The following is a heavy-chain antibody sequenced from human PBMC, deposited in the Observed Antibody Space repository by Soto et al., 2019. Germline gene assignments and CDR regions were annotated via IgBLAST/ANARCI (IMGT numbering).Heavy chain of an antibody. J-gene: IGHJ4*02. CDR3: ARLVVRGVIMVDY. D-gene: IGHD3-10*01. CDR1: GFTFSSYS. CDR2: ISSSISYI. Sequence: TGGSLRLSCAASGFTFSSYSMNWVRQAPGKGLEWVSSISSSISYIYYADSVKGRFTISRDNAKNSLYLQMNSLRAEDTAVYYCARLVVRGVIMVDYWGQGTLVTVSS. V-gene: IGHV3-21*01.